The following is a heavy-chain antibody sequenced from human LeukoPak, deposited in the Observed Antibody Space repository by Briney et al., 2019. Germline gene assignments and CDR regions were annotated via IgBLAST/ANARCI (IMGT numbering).Heavy chain of an antibody. CDR2: ISGSGDST. Sequence: PGGSLRLSCAASGFTFSSYAMSWVRQAPGKGLEWVSAISGSGDSTYYADSVKGRFTISRDNSKNTLYLQMNSLRAEDTAVYFCASSRRSSVFESLDYWGQGTLVTVSS. V-gene: IGHV3-23*01. J-gene: IGHJ4*02. CDR3: ASSRRSSVFESLDY. CDR1: GFTFSSYA. D-gene: IGHD3-22*01.